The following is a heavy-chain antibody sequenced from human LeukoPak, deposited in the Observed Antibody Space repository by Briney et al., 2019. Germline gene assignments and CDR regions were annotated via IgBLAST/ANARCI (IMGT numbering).Heavy chain of an antibody. V-gene: IGHV3-7*01. CDR3: ARDRSSLRPFDY. D-gene: IGHD4-17*01. Sequence: GGSLTLSCAASGFTVSSYYMSWVRQAPGKGLEWVANIKQDGSEKYYVDSVKGRFTISRDNAKNSLYLQMNSLRAEDTAVYYCARDRSSLRPFDYWGQGTLVTVSS. CDR2: IKQDGSEK. CDR1: GFTVSSYY. J-gene: IGHJ4*02.